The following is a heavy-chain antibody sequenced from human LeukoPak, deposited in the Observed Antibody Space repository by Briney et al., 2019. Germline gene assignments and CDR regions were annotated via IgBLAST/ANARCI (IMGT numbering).Heavy chain of an antibody. CDR2: ISSSSSYI. CDR1: GFTFSSYS. D-gene: IGHD6-13*01. J-gene: IGHJ4*02. Sequence: PGGSLRLSCAASGFTFSSYSMNWVRQAPGKGLEWVSSISSSSSYIYYADSVKGRFTISRDNSKNTLYLQMNSLRAEDTAVYYCARCNSAGRGHFDYWGQGTLVTVSS. V-gene: IGHV3-21*01. CDR3: ARCNSAGRGHFDY.